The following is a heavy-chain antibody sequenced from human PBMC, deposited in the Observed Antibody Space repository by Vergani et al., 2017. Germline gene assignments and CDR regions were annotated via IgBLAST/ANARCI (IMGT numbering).Heavy chain of an antibody. CDR1: GGSVSSGSYY. Sequence: QVQLQESGPGLVKPSETLSLTCTVSGGSVSSGSYYWSWIRQPPGKGREWIGYIYYSGSTNYNPSLKSRVTISVDTSKNQFSLKLSSVTAADTAVYYCARENIGGVMDVWGQGTTVTVSS. CDR2: IYYSGST. V-gene: IGHV4-61*01. J-gene: IGHJ6*02. D-gene: IGHD2/OR15-2a*01. CDR3: ARENIGGVMDV.